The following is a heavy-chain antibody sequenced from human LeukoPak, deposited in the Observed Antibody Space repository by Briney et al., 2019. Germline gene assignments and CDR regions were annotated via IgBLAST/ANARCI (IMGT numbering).Heavy chain of an antibody. D-gene: IGHD2-2*01. V-gene: IGHV1-69*06. CDR3: ARVGLDIVVVPAAMTWFDP. J-gene: IGHJ5*02. CDR2: IIPIFGTA. CDR1: GYTFTGYY. Sequence: SVKVSCKASGYTFTGYYMHWVRQAPGQGLEWMGGIIPIFGTANYAQKFQGRVTITADKSTSTAYMELSSLRSEDTAVYYCARVGLDIVVVPAAMTWFDPWGQGTLVTVSS.